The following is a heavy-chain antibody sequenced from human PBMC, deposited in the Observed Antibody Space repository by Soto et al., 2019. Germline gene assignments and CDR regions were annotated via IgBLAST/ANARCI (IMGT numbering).Heavy chain of an antibody. CDR1: GYTFTSYH. CDR2: INPSGGTT. V-gene: IGHV1-46*01. Sequence: GASVKVSCKASGYTFTSYHIHWVQQAPGQGLEWMGIINPSGGTTTYAQRFRGRVTLTSDTSTSTIYMELSSLKSEDTAVYYCARDYYYGSGSYYNPSDYWGQGTLVTVSS. J-gene: IGHJ4*02. CDR3: ARDYYYGSGSYYNPSDY. D-gene: IGHD3-10*01.